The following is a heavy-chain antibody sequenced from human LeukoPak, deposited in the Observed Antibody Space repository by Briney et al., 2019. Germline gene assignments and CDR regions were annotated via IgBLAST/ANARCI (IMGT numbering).Heavy chain of an antibody. CDR2: INPNSGGT. Sequence: GASVKVSCKASGYTFTGYYMHWVRQAPGQGLEWMGWINPNSGGTNYAQKFQGRVTMTRDTSISTAYMELSRLRSDDTAVYDCAATTVTTSFNWFDPWGQGTLVTVSS. CDR1: GYTFTGYY. V-gene: IGHV1-2*02. CDR3: AATTVTTSFNWFDP. D-gene: IGHD4-17*01. J-gene: IGHJ5*02.